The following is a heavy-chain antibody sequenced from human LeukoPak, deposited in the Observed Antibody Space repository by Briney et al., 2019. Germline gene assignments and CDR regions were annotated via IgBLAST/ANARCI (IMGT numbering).Heavy chain of an antibody. CDR2: ISSSGSTI. Sequence: PGGSLRLSCAASGFTFSDYYMSWIRQAPGKGLEWVSYISSSGSTIYYADSVKGRITISRDNPENSLYLQMNSLRAEDTAVYYCGFGRYYYGMDVWGQGTTVTVSS. J-gene: IGHJ6*02. CDR1: GFTFSDYY. D-gene: IGHD3-10*01. CDR3: GFGRYYYGMDV. V-gene: IGHV3-11*01.